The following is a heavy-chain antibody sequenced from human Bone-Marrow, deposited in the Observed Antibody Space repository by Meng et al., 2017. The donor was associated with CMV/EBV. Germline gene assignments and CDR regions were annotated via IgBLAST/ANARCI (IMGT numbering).Heavy chain of an antibody. CDR3: ATGGIAALDY. J-gene: IGHJ4*02. V-gene: IGHV3-23*01. Sequence: GESLKISCSASGFTFSRYAMSWVRQAPGRGLEWVSGISGSGGSTYYADSVKGGFTISRDNSKNTLYLQMNSLRDEDTAVYYCATGGIAALDYWGQGTLVTVSS. D-gene: IGHD6-13*01. CDR1: GFTFSRYA. CDR2: ISGSGGST.